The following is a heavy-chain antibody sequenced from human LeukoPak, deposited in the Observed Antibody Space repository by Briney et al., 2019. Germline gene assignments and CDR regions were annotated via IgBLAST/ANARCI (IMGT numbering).Heavy chain of an antibody. V-gene: IGHV3-7*01. Sequence: GGSLRLSCTASGFTFSTYWMSWVRQAPGKGLEWVANIKQDGSDKYYVDSVKGRFTISRDNAQSSLYLQMNNLRAEDTAVYYCARDPGPSIAAWGAFDIWAQGTMVRVSS. CDR3: ARDPGPSIAAWGAFDI. CDR1: GFTFSTYW. D-gene: IGHD6-6*01. CDR2: IKQDGSDK. J-gene: IGHJ3*02.